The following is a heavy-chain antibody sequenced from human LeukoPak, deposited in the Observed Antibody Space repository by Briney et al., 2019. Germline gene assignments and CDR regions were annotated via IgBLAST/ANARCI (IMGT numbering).Heavy chain of an antibody. Sequence: GGSLRLSCAASGFTVSSSYMSRVRQAPGKGLEWVSVSYSGGSTYYADSVKGRFSISRDNSKNTLYLQMNSLRAEDTAVYYCARDVYTGRYYLDYWGQGTLVTVSS. CDR1: GFTVSSSY. CDR2: SYSGGST. D-gene: IGHD1-26*01. CDR3: ARDVYTGRYYLDY. V-gene: IGHV3-53*01. J-gene: IGHJ4*02.